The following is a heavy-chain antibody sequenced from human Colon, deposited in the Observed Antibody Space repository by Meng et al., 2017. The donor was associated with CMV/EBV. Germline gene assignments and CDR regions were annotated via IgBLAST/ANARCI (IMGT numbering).Heavy chain of an antibody. D-gene: IGHD4/OR15-4a*01. CDR3: ARGPRDYRYYYGMDV. Sequence: GESLKISCAASGFTFSDFYMHWIRQAPGKGLEWVSHISSDGNTIYYADSVKGRFTTSTDNAKNLLYLQMNSLRAEDTAIYYCARGPRDYRYYYGMDVWGRGTTVTVSS. V-gene: IGHV3-11*04. J-gene: IGHJ6*02. CDR2: ISSDGNTI. CDR1: GFTFSDFY.